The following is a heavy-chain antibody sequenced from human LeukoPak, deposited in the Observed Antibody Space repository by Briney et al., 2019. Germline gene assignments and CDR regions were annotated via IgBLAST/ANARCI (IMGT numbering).Heavy chain of an antibody. CDR3: ARERVRAAARQNNWFDP. Sequence: GAAVNVSCKASGYTFTGYYMHWVRQAPGQGLDWMGRINPNSGGTNYAQTFQGRVTMTRDTSISTAYMELSRLRSDDTAVYYCARERVRAAARQNNWFDPWGQGTLVTVSS. J-gene: IGHJ5*02. CDR1: GYTFTGYY. V-gene: IGHV1-2*06. CDR2: INPNSGGT. D-gene: IGHD6-13*01.